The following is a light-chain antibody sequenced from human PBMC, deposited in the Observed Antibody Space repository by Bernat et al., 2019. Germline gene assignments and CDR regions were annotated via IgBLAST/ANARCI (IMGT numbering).Light chain of an antibody. Sequence: QSVLTQTPSASGTPGQRVTVSCFGTTSNIGTHSVNWYQQLPGTAPKLIVFNENLRPSGVPGRFSSSRSGTTASLVISGLQSEDEGDYHWAVWDDSVHGPVFGGGTKVTVL. V-gene: IGLV1-44*01. CDR2: NEN. J-gene: IGLJ2*01. CDR1: TSNIGTHS. CDR3: AVWDDSVHGPV.